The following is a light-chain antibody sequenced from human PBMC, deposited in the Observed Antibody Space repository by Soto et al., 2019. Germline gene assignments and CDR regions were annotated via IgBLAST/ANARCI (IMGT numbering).Light chain of an antibody. Sequence: LQIAQCPSTLSASVGDRVTITCRASKKISSWLAWYQQKPRKAPKILIFDASSLESGVASRISGSRSGRDFTLTISSLQPEDFATYYCLHHYNYPYTFGQGTKVDIK. J-gene: IGKJ2*01. CDR2: DAS. CDR3: LHHYNYPYT. V-gene: IGKV1-5*01. CDR1: KKISSW.